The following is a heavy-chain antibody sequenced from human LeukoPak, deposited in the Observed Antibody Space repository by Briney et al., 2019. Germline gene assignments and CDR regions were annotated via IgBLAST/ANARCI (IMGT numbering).Heavy chain of an antibody. D-gene: IGHD6-13*01. CDR2: TYYRSKWYN. V-gene: IGHV6-1*01. CDR1: GDSVSSNSVT. CDR3: ARSRARYSSSFPYGMDV. J-gene: IGHJ6*02. Sequence: SQTLSLTCAISGDSVSSNSVTWNWIRQSPSRGLEWLGRTYYRSKWYNDYAVSVKSRITINPDTSKNQFSLQLNSVTPEDTAVYYCARSRARYSSSFPYGMDVWGQGTTVTVSS.